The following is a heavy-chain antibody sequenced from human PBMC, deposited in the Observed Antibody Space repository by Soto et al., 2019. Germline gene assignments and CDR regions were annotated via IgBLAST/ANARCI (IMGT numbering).Heavy chain of an antibody. CDR3: ARLYGGNSGMDV. D-gene: IGHD4-17*01. CDR1: GYSFTSYW. Sequence: EVQLVPSGAEVKKPGESLRISCKGSGYSFTSYWVTWVRQMPGKGLEWMGRIDPSDSYTNYNPPFQGHVTISVDKSISTAYLQWSSLKASDTAMYYCARLYGGNSGMDVWGQGTTVTVSS. V-gene: IGHV5-10-1*01. CDR2: IDPSDSYT. J-gene: IGHJ6*02.